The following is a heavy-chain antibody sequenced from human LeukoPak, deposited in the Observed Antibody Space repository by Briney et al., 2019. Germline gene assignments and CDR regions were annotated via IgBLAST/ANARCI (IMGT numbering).Heavy chain of an antibody. CDR2: ISGSGGNT. D-gene: IGHD3-10*01. CDR3: AKMKGITMVRGTFDY. Sequence: GGSLRLSCAASGFTFSSYAMTWVRQAPGKGLEWVSSISGSGGNTYYADSVKGRFTISRDNSKNTLYLQMSSLIAEDTAVYYCAKMKGITMVRGTFDYWGQGTLVTVSS. CDR1: GFTFSSYA. V-gene: IGHV3-23*01. J-gene: IGHJ4*02.